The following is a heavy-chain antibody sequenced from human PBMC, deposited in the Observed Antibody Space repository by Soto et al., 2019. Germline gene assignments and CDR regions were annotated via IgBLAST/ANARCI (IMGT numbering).Heavy chain of an antibody. D-gene: IGHD5-18*01. Sequence: SETLSLTCTVSGGSISSSSYYWGWIRQPPGKGLEWIGSIYYSGSTYYNPSLKSRVTISVDTSKNQFSLKLSSVTAADTAVYYCERPGGYSYGHLNWFDQWGQGTLVTVSS. CDR3: ERPGGYSYGHLNWFDQ. J-gene: IGHJ5*02. V-gene: IGHV4-39*01. CDR2: IYYSGST. CDR1: GGSISSSSYY.